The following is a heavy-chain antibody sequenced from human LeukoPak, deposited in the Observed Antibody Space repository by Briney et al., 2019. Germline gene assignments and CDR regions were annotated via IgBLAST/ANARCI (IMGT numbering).Heavy chain of an antibody. Sequence: ASVKVSCKASGYTFTRYYMHWVRQAPGQGLEWMGIINPSGGSTTYAQKFQGRVTMTRDTSTSTVYMELSSLRSEDTAAYYCAREMLRGGVWAFDIWGQGTMVTVSS. CDR1: GYTFTRYY. CDR3: AREMLRGGVWAFDI. D-gene: IGHD3-10*01. CDR2: INPSGGST. V-gene: IGHV1-46*01. J-gene: IGHJ3*02.